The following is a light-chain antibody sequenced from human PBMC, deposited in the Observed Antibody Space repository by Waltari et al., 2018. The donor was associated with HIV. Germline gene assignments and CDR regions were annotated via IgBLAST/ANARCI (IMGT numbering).Light chain of an antibody. CDR3: QQYHDSPRT. Sequence: APRMPHSPPSASAATRDTVTTTCRASRDIDTHLAWYQYKPGSAPHLLIYGASTLQKGVPPRFSGSGSGTFFSLTVTCLQSEDFATYFCQQYHDSPRTFGLGTTV. CDR1: RDIDTH. V-gene: IGKV1-8*01. CDR2: GAS. J-gene: IGKJ1*01.